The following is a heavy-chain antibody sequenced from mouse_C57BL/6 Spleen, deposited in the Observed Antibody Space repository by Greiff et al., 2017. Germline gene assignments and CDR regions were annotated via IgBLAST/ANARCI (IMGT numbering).Heavy chain of an antibody. Sequence: EVQLQESGPGLAKPSQTLSLTCSVTGYSITRDYWNWIRKFPGNKLEYMGYISYSGSTYYNPSLKSRISITRDTSKNQYYLQLNSVTTEDTATYYCARYIDGYDGYYAMDYWGQGTSVTVSS. V-gene: IGHV3-8*01. CDR1: GYSITRDY. CDR2: ISYSGST. J-gene: IGHJ4*01. D-gene: IGHD2-2*01. CDR3: ARYIDGYDGYYAMDY.